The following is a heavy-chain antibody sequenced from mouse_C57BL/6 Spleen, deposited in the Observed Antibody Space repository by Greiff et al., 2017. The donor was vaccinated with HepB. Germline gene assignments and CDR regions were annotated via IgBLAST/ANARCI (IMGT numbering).Heavy chain of an antibody. V-gene: IGHV1-54*01. CDR3: ARSPPYDDDWGWYFDV. Sequence: VQLQQSGAELVRPGTSVKVSCKASGYAFTNYLIEWVKQRPGQGLEWIGVINPGSGGTNYNEKFKGKATLTADKSSSTAYMQLSSLTSEDSAVYFCARSPPYDDDWGWYFDVWGTGTTVTVSS. CDR1: GYAFTNYL. D-gene: IGHD2-4*01. J-gene: IGHJ1*03. CDR2: INPGSGGT.